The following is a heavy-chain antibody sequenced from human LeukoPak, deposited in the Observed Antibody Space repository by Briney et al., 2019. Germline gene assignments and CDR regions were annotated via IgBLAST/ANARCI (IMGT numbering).Heavy chain of an antibody. Sequence: SGTLSLTCGVSGGSISTTNWWTWVRQPPGEGLEWIGEVHLSGRTHYNPSLESRVTISLDTSKNQFFLRLSSVTAADTAVYYCARFRTFDYWGQGTLVTVSS. CDR1: GGSISTTNW. V-gene: IGHV4-4*02. J-gene: IGHJ4*02. CDR3: ARFRTFDY. CDR2: VHLSGRT.